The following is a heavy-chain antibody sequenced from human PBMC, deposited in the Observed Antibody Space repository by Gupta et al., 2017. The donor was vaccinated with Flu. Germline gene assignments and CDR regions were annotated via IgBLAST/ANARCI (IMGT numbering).Heavy chain of an antibody. Sequence: ISWVGQAPGQGLEWMGWINTKSGNTTYAQAFTVRFVFSLDTSVTTAYLDVTSLKAEDTAFYYCVGEPALLDYWGQGTLVTVSS. V-gene: IGHV7-4-1*02. CDR2: INTKSGNT. J-gene: IGHJ4*02. CDR3: VGEPALLDY.